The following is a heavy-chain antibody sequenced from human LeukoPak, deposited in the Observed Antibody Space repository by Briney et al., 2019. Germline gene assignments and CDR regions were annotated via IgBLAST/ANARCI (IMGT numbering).Heavy chain of an antibody. V-gene: IGHV3-48*03. CDR3: ARAVAMLRGVKDWFDP. CDR1: GFTFSSYD. D-gene: IGHD3-10*01. CDR2: ISDSGNTM. J-gene: IGHJ5*02. Sequence: PGGSLRLSCEASGFTFSSYDMNWVRQAPGQGLEWVSCISDSGNTMFYRDSVRGRFTISRDNAKNSLYLQMNSLRAEDTAVYYCARAVAMLRGVKDWFDPWGQGALVTVSS.